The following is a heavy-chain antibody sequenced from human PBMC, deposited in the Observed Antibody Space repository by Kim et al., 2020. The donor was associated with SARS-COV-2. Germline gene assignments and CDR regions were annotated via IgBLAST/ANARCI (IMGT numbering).Heavy chain of an antibody. Sequence: ASVKVSCKASGYTFTGYYMHWVRQAPGQGLEWMGRINPNSGGTNYAQKFQGRVTMTRDTSISTAYMELSRLRSDDTAVYYCARDRARLAARLSYNWFDPWGQGTLVTVSS. V-gene: IGHV1-2*06. CDR3: ARDRARLAARLSYNWFDP. D-gene: IGHD6-6*01. CDR1: GYTFTGYY. CDR2: INPNSGGT. J-gene: IGHJ5*02.